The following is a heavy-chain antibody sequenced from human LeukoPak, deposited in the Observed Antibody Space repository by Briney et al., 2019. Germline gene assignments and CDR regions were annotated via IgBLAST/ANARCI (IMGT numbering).Heavy chain of an antibody. V-gene: IGHV3-7*03. CDR2: IKRDGSEK. CDR3: ARGGSYLSAFDI. J-gene: IGHJ3*02. D-gene: IGHD1-26*01. CDR1: GFTFSNYW. Sequence: GGSLRLSCAASGFTFSNYWMTWVRQAPGKGLEWVADIKRDGSEKYYVDSVKGRFSISRDNAKNSLYLQMNSLRAEDTAVYYCARGGSYLSAFDIWGQGTMVTVSS.